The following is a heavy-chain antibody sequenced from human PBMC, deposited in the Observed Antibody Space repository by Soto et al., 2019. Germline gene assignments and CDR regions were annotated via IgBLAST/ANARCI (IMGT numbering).Heavy chain of an antibody. CDR3: AREGSYSAYNFAHGIQLWSFDF. Sequence: QVRLQESGPGLLKPSETLSLTCTVSGGSINTFYWSWVRQPAGKGLEWIGRIFSSGSTSFNPSLESRVAMSVGTSKNHFSLNLSSVTAADMAVYYCAREGSYSAYNFAHGIQLWSFDFWGQGALFTVSS. V-gene: IGHV4-4*07. CDR2: IFSSGST. D-gene: IGHD5-12*01. CDR1: GGSINTFY. J-gene: IGHJ4*02.